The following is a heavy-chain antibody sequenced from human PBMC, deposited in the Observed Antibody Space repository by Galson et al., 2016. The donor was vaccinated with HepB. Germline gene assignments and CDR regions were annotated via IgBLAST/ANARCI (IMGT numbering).Heavy chain of an antibody. D-gene: IGHD1-7*01. CDR2: IDWDGDQ. V-gene: IGHV2-70*11. J-gene: IGHJ6*02. CDR3: ARSNHWNYMLYGMDV. CDR1: GFSLESTSMC. Sequence: PALVKPPQTLTLTCTFSGFSLESTSMCVTWIRQPPGKPLEWLARIDWDGDQYYSKSLKTRLTITKDKSKNLVVLTMTNMDPVDTATYYCARSNHWNYMLYGMDVWGRGTTVIVSS.